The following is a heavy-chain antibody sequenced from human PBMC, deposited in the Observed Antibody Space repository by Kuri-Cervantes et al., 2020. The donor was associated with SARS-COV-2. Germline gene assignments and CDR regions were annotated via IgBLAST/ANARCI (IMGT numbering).Heavy chain of an antibody. CDR1: GGSFSGYY. Sequence: ESLKISCAVYGGSFSGYYWSWIRQPPGKGLEWIGEISHNGTTNYNPSLKSRVTISVDTSKNQFSLKLSPVTAADTAVYYCAATGGGYYDSSGYHHYFDYWGQGTLVTVSS. CDR2: ISHNGTT. CDR3: AATGGGYYDSSGYHHYFDY. V-gene: IGHV4-34*01. J-gene: IGHJ4*02. D-gene: IGHD3-22*01.